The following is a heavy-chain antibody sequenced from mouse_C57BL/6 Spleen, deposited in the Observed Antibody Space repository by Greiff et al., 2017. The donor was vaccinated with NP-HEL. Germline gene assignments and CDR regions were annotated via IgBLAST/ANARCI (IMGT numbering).Heavy chain of an antibody. D-gene: IGHD1-1*01. J-gene: IGHJ4*01. CDR2: IHPNSGST. CDR1: GYTFTSYW. Sequence: QVQLQQPGAELVKPGASVKLSCKASGYTFTSYWMHWVKQRPGQGLEWIGMIHPNSGSTNYNEKFKSKATLTVDKSSSTAYMQLSSLTSEDSAVYYCARELIITTRAMDYWGQGTSVTVSS. V-gene: IGHV1-64*01. CDR3: ARELIITTRAMDY.